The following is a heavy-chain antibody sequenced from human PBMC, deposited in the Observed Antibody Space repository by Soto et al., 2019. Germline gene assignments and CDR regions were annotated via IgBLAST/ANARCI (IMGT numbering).Heavy chain of an antibody. CDR1: GGSISDSNYY. J-gene: IGHJ5*02. CDR3: VRRGGAAAAGTRRSFDP. D-gene: IGHD6-13*01. V-gene: IGHV4-39*01. Sequence: PSETLSLTCSVSGGSISDSNYYWDWIRQPPGKGLEWVGGVYFNGNTYYNPSLNSRVTISVDTSKNQFSLKLNSVTAADTAVYYCVRRGGAAAAGTRRSFDPWGQGTLVTVSS. CDR2: VYFNGNT.